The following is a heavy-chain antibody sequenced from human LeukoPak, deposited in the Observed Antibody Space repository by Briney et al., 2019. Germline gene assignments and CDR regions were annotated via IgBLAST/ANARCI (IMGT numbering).Heavy chain of an antibody. CDR3: ARDLGARGSGSYYNTYYYGMDV. J-gene: IGHJ6*02. D-gene: IGHD3-10*01. Sequence: SETLSLTCGVSGVAITNYYWNWIRQPPGKGLEWIGYIYYSGGTNYNPSLKSRVTISVDTSKNQFSLKLSSVTAADTAVYYCARDLGARGSGSYYNTYYYGMDVWGQGTTVTVSS. V-gene: IGHV4-59*01. CDR2: IYYSGGT. CDR1: GVAITNYY.